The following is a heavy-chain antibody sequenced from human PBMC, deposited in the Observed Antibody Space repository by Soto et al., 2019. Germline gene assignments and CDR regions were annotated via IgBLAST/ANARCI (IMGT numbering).Heavy chain of an antibody. Sequence: GGSLRLSCAASGSTFSSYAMSWVRQAPGKGLEWVSAISGSGGSTYYADSVKGRFTISRDNSKNTLYLQMNSLRAEDTAVYYCAKDRRYYYGSGSSKIFDYWGQGTLVTVSS. J-gene: IGHJ4*02. V-gene: IGHV3-23*01. D-gene: IGHD3-10*01. CDR1: GSTFSSYA. CDR2: ISGSGGST. CDR3: AKDRRYYYGSGSSKIFDY.